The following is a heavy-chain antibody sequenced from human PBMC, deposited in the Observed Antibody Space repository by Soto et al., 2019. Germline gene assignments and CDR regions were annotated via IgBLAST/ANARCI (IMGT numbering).Heavy chain of an antibody. J-gene: IGHJ5*02. V-gene: IGHV3-15*01. CDR3: IDYYDSSGYYP. CDR2: IKSKTDGGTT. D-gene: IGHD3-22*01. Sequence: GGSLRLSCAASGFTFSNAWMSWVRQAPGKGLEWVGRIKSKTDGGTTDYAAPVKGRFTISRDDSKNTLYLQMNSLKTEDTAVYYCIDYYDSSGYYPWGQGTLVTVS. CDR1: GFTFSNAW.